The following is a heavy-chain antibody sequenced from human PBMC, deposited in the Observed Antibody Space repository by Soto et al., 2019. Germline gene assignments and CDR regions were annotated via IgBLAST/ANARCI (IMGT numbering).Heavy chain of an antibody. CDR3: ARYITIPSYYFDY. CDR2: IYYSGST. J-gene: IGHJ4*02. Sequence: PSETLSLTCTVSGGSISSGGYYWSWIRQHPGKGLEWIGYIYYSGSTYYNPSLKSRVTISVDTSKNQFSLKLSSVTAADTAVYYCARYITIPSYYFDYWGQGTLVTVSS. D-gene: IGHD3-3*01. V-gene: IGHV4-31*03. CDR1: GGSISSGGYY.